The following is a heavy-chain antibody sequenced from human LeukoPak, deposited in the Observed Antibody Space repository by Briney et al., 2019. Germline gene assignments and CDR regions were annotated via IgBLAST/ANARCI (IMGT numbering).Heavy chain of an antibody. D-gene: IGHD6-13*01. CDR2: ISGSGGST. CDR1: GFTFSSYA. CDR3: AKVGGIAAAGTGY. V-gene: IGHV3-23*01. J-gene: IGHJ4*02. Sequence: GGSLRLSCAASGFTFSSYAMSWVRQAPGKGLEWVSAISGSGGSTYYADSGKGRFTISRDNSKNTLYLQMNSLRAEDTGVYYCAKVGGIAAAGTGYWGQGTLVTVSS.